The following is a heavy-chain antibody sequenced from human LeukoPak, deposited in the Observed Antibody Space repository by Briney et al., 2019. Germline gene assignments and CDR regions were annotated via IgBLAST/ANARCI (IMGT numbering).Heavy chain of an antibody. CDR1: GSTFSSYS. CDR3: ARGASGDYFDY. CDR2: ISSSSSTI. J-gene: IGHJ4*02. D-gene: IGHD4-17*01. Sequence: GGSLRLSCAASGSTFSSYSMNWVRQAPGKGLEWVSYISSSSSTIYYADSVKGRFTISRDNAKNSLYLQMNSLRAEDTAAYYCARGASGDYFDYWGQGTLVTVSS. V-gene: IGHV3-48*01.